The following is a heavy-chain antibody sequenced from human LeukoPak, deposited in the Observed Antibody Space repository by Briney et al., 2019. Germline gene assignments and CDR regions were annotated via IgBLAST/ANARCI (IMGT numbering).Heavy chain of an antibody. Sequence: ASVKVSCKASGGTFSSYTISWVRQAPGQGLEWMGRIIPILGIANYAQKFQGRVTITADKSTSTAYMELSSLRSEDTVVYYCARSEYFWNWFDPWGQGTLVTVSS. CDR3: ARSEYFWNWFDP. D-gene: IGHD3-3*01. J-gene: IGHJ5*02. CDR2: IIPILGIA. CDR1: GGTFSSYT. V-gene: IGHV1-69*02.